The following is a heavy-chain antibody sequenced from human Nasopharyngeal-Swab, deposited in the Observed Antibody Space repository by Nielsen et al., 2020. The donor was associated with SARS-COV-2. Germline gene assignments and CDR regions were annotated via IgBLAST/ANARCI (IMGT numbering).Heavy chain of an antibody. CDR3: AREAPPRPYSYGSGRYYGMDV. J-gene: IGHJ6*02. Sequence: SETLSLTCAVYGGSFSGYYWSWIRQPPGKGLEWIGEINHSGSTNYNPSLKSRVTMSVDTSKNQFSLKLSSVTAADTAVYYCAREAPPRPYSYGSGRYYGMDVWGQGTTVTVPS. D-gene: IGHD3-10*01. CDR2: INHSGST. CDR1: GGSFSGYY. V-gene: IGHV4-34*01.